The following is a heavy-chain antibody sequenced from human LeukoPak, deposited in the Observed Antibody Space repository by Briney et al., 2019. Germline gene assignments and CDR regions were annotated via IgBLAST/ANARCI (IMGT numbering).Heavy chain of an antibody. CDR2: ISSSSSYI. CDR1: GFTFDDYG. D-gene: IGHD6-6*01. Sequence: GGSLRLSCAASGFTFDDYGMSWVRQAPGKGLEWVSSISSSSSYIYYADSVKGRFTISRDNAKNSLYLQMNSLRAEDTAVYYCARDGSSSSLDYWGQGTLVTVSS. V-gene: IGHV3-21*01. CDR3: ARDGSSSSLDY. J-gene: IGHJ4*02.